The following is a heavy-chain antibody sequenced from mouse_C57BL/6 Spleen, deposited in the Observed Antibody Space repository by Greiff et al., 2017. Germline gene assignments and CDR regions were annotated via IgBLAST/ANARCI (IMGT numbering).Heavy chain of an antibody. Sequence: VQLQQSGTELVKPGASVKLSCKASGYTFTSYWMHWVKQRPGQGLEWIGNINPSNGGTNYNEKFKSKATLTVDKSSSTAYMQLSSLTSEDSAVYYCARGATIYYDYDEGNYYAMDYWGQGTSVTVSS. D-gene: IGHD2-4*01. J-gene: IGHJ4*01. V-gene: IGHV1-53*01. CDR2: INPSNGGT. CDR1: GYTFTSYW. CDR3: ARGATIYYDYDEGNYYAMDY.